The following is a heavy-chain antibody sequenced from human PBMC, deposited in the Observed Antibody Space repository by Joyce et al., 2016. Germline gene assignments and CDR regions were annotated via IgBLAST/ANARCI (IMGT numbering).Heavy chain of an antibody. CDR3: TRDPAFGGVIAYFDY. D-gene: IGHD3-16*02. CDR2: ISYDGKKN. CDR1: GVTFSSYA. Sequence: QVQLVESGGGVVQPGRSLRLSCVDSGVTFSSYAMHWVRQAPGKGLEWVAGISYDGKKNLYADSVKGRFTISRDNSGGTVYLHMSSLRPEDTAVYYCTRDPAFGGVIAYFDYWGQGTLVTVSS. J-gene: IGHJ4*02. V-gene: IGHV3-30*04.